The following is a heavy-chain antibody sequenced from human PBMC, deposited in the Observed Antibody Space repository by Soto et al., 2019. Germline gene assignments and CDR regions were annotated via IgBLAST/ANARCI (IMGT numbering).Heavy chain of an antibody. Sequence: SETLSLTCTVSGVSISSYYWSWIRQPPGKGLEWIGYIYDSGSPNYSPSLESRVTISEDTSKNQFSLKLSSVTAADTAIYYCAGGRDDYNGWYFDLWGRGTLVTVSS. V-gene: IGHV4-59*01. CDR2: IYDSGSP. CDR3: AGGRDDYNGWYFDL. J-gene: IGHJ2*01. CDR1: GVSISSYY. D-gene: IGHD4-4*01.